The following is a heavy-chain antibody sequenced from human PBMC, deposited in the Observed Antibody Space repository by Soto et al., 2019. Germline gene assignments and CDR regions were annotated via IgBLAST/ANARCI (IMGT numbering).Heavy chain of an antibody. J-gene: IGHJ3*02. D-gene: IGHD3-22*01. CDR2: TYYRSKWYN. Sequence: SRTLSLTCAISGDSVSSNSAAWNWIRQSPSRGLEWLGRTYYRSKWYNDYAVSVKSRITINPDTSKNQFSLQLNSVTPEDTAVYYCARADFITMIVVVTPGAFDIWGQGTMVTVSS. CDR3: ARADFITMIVVVTPGAFDI. CDR1: GDSVSSNSAA. V-gene: IGHV6-1*01.